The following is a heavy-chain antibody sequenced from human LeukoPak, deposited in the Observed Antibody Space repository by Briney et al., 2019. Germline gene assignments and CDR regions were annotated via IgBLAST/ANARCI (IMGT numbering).Heavy chain of an antibody. Sequence: PGGSLRLSCTASGXTVSNNYMTWVRQAPGKGLEGVSVIYGSGSTFYADSVKGRFTISRDSSKTTLYLQMDSLRAEDTAVYYCARGMPATAIRPYFDSWGQGTLVTVSS. CDR2: IYGSGST. V-gene: IGHV3-66*01. CDR1: GXTVSNNY. D-gene: IGHD2-2*02. CDR3: ARGMPATAIRPYFDS. J-gene: IGHJ4*02.